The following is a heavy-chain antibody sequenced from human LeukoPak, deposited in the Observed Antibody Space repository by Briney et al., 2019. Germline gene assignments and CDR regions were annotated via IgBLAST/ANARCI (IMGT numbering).Heavy chain of an antibody. CDR3: AKDIGYSYGDESYFDY. CDR1: EFSVGSNY. D-gene: IGHD5-18*01. V-gene: IGHV3-53*05. CDR2: IYSGGST. Sequence: GGSLRLSCAASEFSVGSNYMTWVRQAPGKGLEWVSLIYSGGSTYYADSVKGRFTISRDNSKNTLYLQMNSLRAEDMALYYCAKDIGYSYGDESYFDYWGQGTLVTVSS. J-gene: IGHJ4*02.